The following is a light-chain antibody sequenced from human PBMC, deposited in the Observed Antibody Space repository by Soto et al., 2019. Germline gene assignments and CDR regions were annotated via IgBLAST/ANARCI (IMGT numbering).Light chain of an antibody. J-gene: IGKJ3*01. CDR2: GAA. CDR3: HHYRSAPFT. Sequence: EIVLTQSPGILSLSPGERATLACRASQSISSDHLAWYQQRPGQSPRLLIYGAASRTTGVPDRFSGSGSGTDFTLTISRLEPADFAVYYCHHYRSAPFTFGPGTKVDIK. V-gene: IGKV3-20*01. CDR1: QSISSDH.